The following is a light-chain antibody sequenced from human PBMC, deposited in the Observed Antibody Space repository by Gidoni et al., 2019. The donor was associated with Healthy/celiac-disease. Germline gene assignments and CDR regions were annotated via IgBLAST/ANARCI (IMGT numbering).Light chain of an antibody. CDR3: QQYNNWPPGT. Sequence: EIVMTQSPATLSVSPWERATLSCRASQSVSSNLAWYQKKPGQAPRLLIYGASTRATGIPARLSGSGSGTEFTLTISSLQSEDFAVYYCQQYNNWPPGTFGQXTKVEIK. V-gene: IGKV3-15*01. CDR1: QSVSSN. J-gene: IGKJ1*01. CDR2: GAS.